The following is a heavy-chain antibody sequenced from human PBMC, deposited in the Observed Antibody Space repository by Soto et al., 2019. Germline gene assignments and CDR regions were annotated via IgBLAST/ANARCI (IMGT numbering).Heavy chain of an antibody. V-gene: IGHV4-59*01. CDR1: GGSIRSYY. CDR2: IYYSGST. J-gene: IGHJ5*02. Sequence: SVTLSLTCTVSGGSIRSYYWSWLRQPPGKGLEWIGYIYYSGSTNYNPSLKSRVTISVDTSKNQFSLELSSVTAADTAVYYCARAAGYSSGWYEENWFDPWGQGTLVTVSS. CDR3: ARAAGYSSGWYEENWFDP. D-gene: IGHD6-19*01.